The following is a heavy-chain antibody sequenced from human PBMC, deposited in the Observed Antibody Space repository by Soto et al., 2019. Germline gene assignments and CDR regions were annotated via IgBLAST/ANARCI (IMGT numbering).Heavy chain of an antibody. J-gene: IGHJ5*02. Sequence: SETLSLTCAVSSGSISSSDWWTWVRQPPGKGLEWIGEINHRGTTNYNPSLKSRAIISVDKSQNQFSLRLTSVTAADTAIYYCARCLHCSNGGRFDPWGQGALVNVSS. D-gene: IGHD2-8*01. V-gene: IGHV4-4*02. CDR2: INHRGTT. CDR3: ARCLHCSNGGRFDP. CDR1: SGSISSSDW.